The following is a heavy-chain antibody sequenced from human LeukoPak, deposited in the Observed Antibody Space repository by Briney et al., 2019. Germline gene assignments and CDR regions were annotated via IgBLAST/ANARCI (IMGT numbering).Heavy chain of an antibody. J-gene: IGHJ6*02. V-gene: IGHV1-2*02. CDR2: INLNSGGT. CDR3: ASSPETDRSRLYYYYYYGLDV. CDR1: AYTFTGYY. Sequence: GASVKVSCKASAYTFTGYYMHWVRQAPGQGLEWMGWINLNSGGTNYAQMFQGRVTMTRDTSISTAYMELNFLTPDDTAVYYCASSPETDRSRLYYYYYYGLDVWGQGTTVTVSS. D-gene: IGHD1-1*01.